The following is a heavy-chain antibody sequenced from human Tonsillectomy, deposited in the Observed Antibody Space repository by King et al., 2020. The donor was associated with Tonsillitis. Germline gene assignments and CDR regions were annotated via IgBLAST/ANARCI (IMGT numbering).Heavy chain of an antibody. J-gene: IGHJ5*02. D-gene: IGHD3-3*01. CDR3: ARGPPEYDCWSGSWFDP. Sequence: VKLVESGGGLVKPGGSLRLSCAASGFTFSSYSMNWVRQAPGKGLEWVSSISSSSSYIYYADSVKGRFTISRDNAKNSLYLQMNSLRAEDTAVYYCARGPPEYDCWSGSWFDPWGQGTLVTVSS. CDR2: ISSSSSYI. CDR1: GFTFSSYS. V-gene: IGHV3-21*01.